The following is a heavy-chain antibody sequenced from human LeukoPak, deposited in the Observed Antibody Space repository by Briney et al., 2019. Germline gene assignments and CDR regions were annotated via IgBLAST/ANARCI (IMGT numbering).Heavy chain of an antibody. CDR1: GGSISSYY. V-gene: IGHV4-59*12. J-gene: IGHJ6*03. D-gene: IGHD1-26*01. CDR2: IYYSGST. Sequence: SETLSLTCTVSGGSISSYYWSWIRQPPGKGLEWIGYIYYSGSTNYNPSLKSRVTISVDTSKNQFSLKPSSVTAADTAVYYCARVRGSSGSYEYYHYMDVWGKGTTVTISS. CDR3: ARVRGSSGSYEYYHYMDV.